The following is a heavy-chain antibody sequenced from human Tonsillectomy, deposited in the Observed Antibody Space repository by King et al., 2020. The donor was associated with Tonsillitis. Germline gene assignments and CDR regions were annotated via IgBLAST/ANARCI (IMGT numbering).Heavy chain of an antibody. CDR1: GYTFTGYY. J-gene: IGHJ4*02. CDR2: INPNSGDT. CDR3: ARVGRGDYIWGSYRHPYDY. V-gene: IGHV1-2*02. Sequence: QLVQSGAEVKKPGASVKVSCKTSGYTFTGYYMHWVRQAPGQGLEWMGWINPNSGDTNFAQKFQGRVTMTRDTSISTAYMELSRLRSDDTAVYYCARVGRGDYIWGSYRHPYDYGGQGTLVTVSS. D-gene: IGHD3-16*02.